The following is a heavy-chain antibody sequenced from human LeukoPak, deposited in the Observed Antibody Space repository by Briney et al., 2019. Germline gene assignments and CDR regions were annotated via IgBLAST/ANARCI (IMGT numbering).Heavy chain of an antibody. V-gene: IGHV4-39*01. D-gene: IGHD5-24*01. CDR3: ARGSDDYKLGNH. J-gene: IGHJ5*02. CDR2: IYSSVYT. Sequence: PSETLSLSCSVSGDSFDNSYCWTWVRQPSGKRPEWIGTIYSSVYTYYNPSLRSRATISGDTSRNLLSLKLISVTAADTAVYYCARGSDDYKLGNHWGHGTLVTVSS. CDR1: GDSFDNSYC.